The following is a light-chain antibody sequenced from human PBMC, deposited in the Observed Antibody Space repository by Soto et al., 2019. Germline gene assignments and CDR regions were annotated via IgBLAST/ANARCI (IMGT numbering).Light chain of an antibody. CDR2: AAS. CDR1: QGISSW. CDR3: QQADSFPLT. J-gene: IGKJ4*02. Sequence: DIPMTQAPSSVSASVGDRVTITCRASQGISSWGAWYQQKTGKAPKLLIYAASSLQSGVPSRFSGSGSGTDFTLPISSLQPQDFATYYCQQADSFPLTLGGGTKVEIK. V-gene: IGKV1-12*01.